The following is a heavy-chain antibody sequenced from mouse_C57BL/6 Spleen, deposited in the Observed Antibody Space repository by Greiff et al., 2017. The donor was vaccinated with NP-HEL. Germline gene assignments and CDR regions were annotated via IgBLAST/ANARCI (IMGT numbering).Heavy chain of an antibody. Sequence: QVQLQQSGAELVRPGASVKLSCKASGYTFTDYYINWVKQRPGQGLEWIARIYPGSGNTYYNEKFKGKATLTAEKSSSTAYMQLSSLTSEDSAVYVCARFEGPIYDGYGDYAMDYWGQGTSVTVSS. CDR3: ARFEGPIYDGYGDYAMDY. CDR2: IYPGSGNT. J-gene: IGHJ4*01. V-gene: IGHV1-76*01. CDR1: GYTFTDYY. D-gene: IGHD2-3*01.